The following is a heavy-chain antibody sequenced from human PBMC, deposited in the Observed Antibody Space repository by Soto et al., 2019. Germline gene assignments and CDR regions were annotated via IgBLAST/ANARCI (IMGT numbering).Heavy chain of an antibody. J-gene: IGHJ6*03. V-gene: IGHV1-3*01. CDR3: ARVPPPHTSNDYSNYYYYYMDV. Sequence: ASVKVSCKASGYTFTSYAMHWVRQAPGQRLEWMGWINAGNGNTKYSQKFQGRVTITRDTSASTAYMELSSLRSEDTAVYYCARVPPPHTSNDYSNYYYYYMDVWGKGTTVTVSS. CDR2: INAGNGNT. CDR1: GYTFTSYA. D-gene: IGHD4-4*01.